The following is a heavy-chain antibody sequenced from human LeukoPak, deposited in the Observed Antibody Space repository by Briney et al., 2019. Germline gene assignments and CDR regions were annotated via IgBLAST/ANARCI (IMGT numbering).Heavy chain of an antibody. CDR2: ISGSGGST. V-gene: IGHV3-23*01. CDR3: TTGPGWDDILTGYYYFDY. CDR1: GFTFSSYA. Sequence: GGSLRLSCAASGFTFSSYAMSWVRQAPGKGLEWVSAISGSGGSTYYADSVKGRFTISRDNSKNTLYLQMNSLKTEDTAVYYCTTGPGWDDILTGYYYFDYWGQGTLVTVSS. J-gene: IGHJ4*02. D-gene: IGHD3-9*01.